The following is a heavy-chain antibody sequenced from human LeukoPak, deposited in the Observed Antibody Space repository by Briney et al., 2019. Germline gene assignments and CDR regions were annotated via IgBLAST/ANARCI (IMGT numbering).Heavy chain of an antibody. J-gene: IGHJ1*01. D-gene: IGHD2-8*02. CDR1: GFTFSSYA. Sequence: GESLRRSCAASGFTFSSYAMSRVRQAPGKGLEWISTISGSGGGTYYADSVQGRFTISRDNSKNTLSLQMNSLRAEDTAVYHCAKGLVGTEYFQHWGQGTLVTVSS. CDR3: AKGLVGTEYFQH. V-gene: IGHV3-23*01. CDR2: ISGSGGGT.